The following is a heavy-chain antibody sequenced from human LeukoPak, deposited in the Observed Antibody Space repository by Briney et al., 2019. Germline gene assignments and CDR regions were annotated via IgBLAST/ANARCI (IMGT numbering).Heavy chain of an antibody. D-gene: IGHD3-10*01. CDR2: INHSGST. Sequence: SETLSLTCAVYGGSFSGYYWSWIRQPPGKGLEWIGEINHSGSTNYNPSLKSRVTISEDTSKNQFSLKLSSVTAADTAVYYCARALVRGLVKGAWFDPWGQGTLVTVSA. V-gene: IGHV4-34*01. CDR1: GGSFSGYY. J-gene: IGHJ5*02. CDR3: ARALVRGLVKGAWFDP.